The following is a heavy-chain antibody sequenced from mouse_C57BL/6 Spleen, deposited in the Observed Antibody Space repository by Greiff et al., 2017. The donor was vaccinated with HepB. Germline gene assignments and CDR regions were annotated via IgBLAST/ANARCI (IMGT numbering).Heavy chain of an antibody. D-gene: IGHD1-1*01. CDR2: IWSGGST. CDR3: ARNLYYYGSSSYYFDY. Sequence: QVQLKESGPGLVQPSQSLSITCTVSGFSLTSYGVHWVRQSPGKGLEWLGVIWSGGSTDYNAAFISRLSISKDNSKSQVFFKMNSLQADDTAIYYCARNLYYYGSSSYYFDYWGQGTTLTVSS. V-gene: IGHV2-2*01. CDR1: GFSLTSYG. J-gene: IGHJ2*01.